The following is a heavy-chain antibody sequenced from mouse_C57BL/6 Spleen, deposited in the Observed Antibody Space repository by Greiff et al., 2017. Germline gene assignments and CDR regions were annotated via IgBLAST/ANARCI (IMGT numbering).Heavy chain of an antibody. Sequence: EVMLVESGGGLVKPGGSLKLSCAASGFTFSSYTMSWVRQTPEKRLEWVATISGGGGNTYYPDSVKGRFTISRDKAKNTLYLQLSSLRSEDTALYYCARQSGNYDYFDYWGRGTTLTVSA. D-gene: IGHD2-1*01. CDR1: GFTFSSYT. CDR3: ARQSGNYDYFDY. CDR2: ISGGGGNT. J-gene: IGHJ2*01. V-gene: IGHV5-9*01.